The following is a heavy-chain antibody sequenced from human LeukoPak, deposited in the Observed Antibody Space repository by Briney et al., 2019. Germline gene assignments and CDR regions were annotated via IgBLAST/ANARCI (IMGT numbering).Heavy chain of an antibody. D-gene: IGHD7-27*01. CDR3: TRGHWGLQS. V-gene: IGHV4-59*02. CDR2: IHHSGNS. CDR1: GASVTDYY. Sequence: SETLSLTCTVSGASVTDYYWSWIRQSPGKGLEWIRYIHHSGNSDYNPSLRSRVTTSLDTSKNQLSLNLISVTAADTAVYYCTRGHWGLQSWSQGTLVTVSS. J-gene: IGHJ5*02.